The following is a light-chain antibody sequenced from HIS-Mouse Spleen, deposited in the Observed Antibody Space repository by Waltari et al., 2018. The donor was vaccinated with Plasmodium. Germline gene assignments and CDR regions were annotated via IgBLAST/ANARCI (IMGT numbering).Light chain of an antibody. Sequence: QSSLTQPASESGSPGPSITIPCTGTRRHVWSYNLVSWYQQHPGKAPKLMIYEGSKRPSGVSNRFSGSKSGNTASLTISGLQAEDEADYYCCSYAGSSTYVFGTGTKVTVL. CDR1: RRHVWSYNL. V-gene: IGLV2-23*01. CDR3: CSYAGSSTYV. CDR2: EGS. J-gene: IGLJ1*01.